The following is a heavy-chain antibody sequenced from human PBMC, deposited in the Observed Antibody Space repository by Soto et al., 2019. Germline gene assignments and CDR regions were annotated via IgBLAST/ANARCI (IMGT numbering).Heavy chain of an antibody. V-gene: IGHV3-9*01. CDR2: ISWKSGSI. J-gene: IGHJ6*02. Sequence: GGSLRLSCVVSGFEVSSYGMGWVRQGPGKGLEWVSGISWKSGSIGYADSVKGRFTISRDNAKNSLYLQMNSLRAEDTALYYCAKSTGGTANGLDVWGQGNTVTVSS. CDR1: GFEVSSYG. D-gene: IGHD2-8*02. CDR3: AKSTGGTANGLDV.